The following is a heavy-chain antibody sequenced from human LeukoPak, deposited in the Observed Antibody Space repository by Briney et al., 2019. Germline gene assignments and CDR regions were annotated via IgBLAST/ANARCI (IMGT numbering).Heavy chain of an antibody. V-gene: IGHV1-18*01. CDR1: GYTFTSFG. Sequence: GASVKVSCQTSGYTFTSFGITWVRQAPGQGLEWMGWISGYNGELQYGQKVQGRLKMTTDTSTRTAYMELRSLRSDDTAVYYCARGAIFGADTSPVYYYGLDVWGQGTTVTVTS. CDR2: ISGYNGEL. CDR3: ARGAIFGADTSPVYYYGLDV. J-gene: IGHJ6*02. D-gene: IGHD3-3*01.